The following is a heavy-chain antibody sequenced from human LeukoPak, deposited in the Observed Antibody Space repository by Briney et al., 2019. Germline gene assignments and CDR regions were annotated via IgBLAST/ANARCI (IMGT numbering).Heavy chain of an antibody. Sequence: GGSLRLSCAASGFTFSSYAMSWVRQAPGKGLEGVSAISGSGGSTYYADSVKGRFTISRDNSKNTLYLQMNSLRAEDTAVYYCAKGSHFGSGTFGNDYWGQGTLVTVSS. CDR3: AKGSHFGSGTFGNDY. V-gene: IGHV3-23*01. CDR1: GFTFSSYA. CDR2: ISGSGGST. J-gene: IGHJ4*02. D-gene: IGHD3-10*01.